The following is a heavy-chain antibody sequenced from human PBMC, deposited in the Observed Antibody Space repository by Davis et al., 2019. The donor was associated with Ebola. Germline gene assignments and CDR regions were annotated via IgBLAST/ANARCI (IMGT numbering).Heavy chain of an antibody. J-gene: IGHJ6*02. CDR2: INHSGST. D-gene: IGHD6-6*01. Sequence: MPSETLSLTCAVSGGSISSSNWWSWVRQPPGKGLEWIGEINHSGSTNYNPSLKSRVTISVDTSKNQFSLKLSSVTAADTAVYYCATGGIAARTYYYYGMDVWGQGTTVTVSS. CDR3: ATGGIAARTYYYYGMDV. CDR1: GGSISSSNW. V-gene: IGHV4-4*02.